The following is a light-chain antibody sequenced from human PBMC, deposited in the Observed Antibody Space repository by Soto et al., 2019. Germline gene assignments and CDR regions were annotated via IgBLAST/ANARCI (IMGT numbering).Light chain of an antibody. CDR1: SSDIGDYNY. CDR3: SSYTGGSTVV. J-gene: IGLJ2*01. CDR2: DVS. Sequence: QSVLTQPASVSGSPGQSIAISCTGSSSDIGDYNYVSWYQQHPGKAPKLMIFDVSNRPSGVSNRFSGSMSGNTASLTISGLQPEDEADYYCSSYTGGSTVVFGGGTQLTVL. V-gene: IGLV2-14*01.